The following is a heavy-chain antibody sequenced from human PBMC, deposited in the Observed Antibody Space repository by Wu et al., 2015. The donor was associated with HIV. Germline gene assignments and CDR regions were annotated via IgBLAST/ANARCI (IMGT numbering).Heavy chain of an antibody. CDR2: VIPIFKTT. D-gene: IGHD1-1*01. Sequence: QVQLVQSGAEVKRPGSSVKVSCKASGGTFRSYVISWVRQAPGQGLEWMGGVIPIFKTTNNARKFQGRLTITTDESTSTAYMELSGLRSEDTAVYYCARDRDGTSDNWFDPWGQGTLVIVSS. CDR3: ARDRDGTSDNWFDP. CDR1: GGTFRSYV. V-gene: IGHV1-69*05. J-gene: IGHJ5*02.